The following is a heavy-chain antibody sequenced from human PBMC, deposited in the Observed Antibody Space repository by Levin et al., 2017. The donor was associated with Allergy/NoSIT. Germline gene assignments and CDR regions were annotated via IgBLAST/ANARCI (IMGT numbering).Heavy chain of an antibody. J-gene: IGHJ4*02. CDR3: ARVPRKYYFDY. Sequence: GYTFSAYRRISVRQAPGKGLEWVSSITSSSSYIYYADSVKGRFTISRDNAKNSLYLQMNSLRAEDTAVYYCARVPRKYYFDYWGQGTLVTVSS. D-gene: IGHD1-1*01. V-gene: IGHV3-21*01. CDR2: ITSSSSYI. CDR1: GYTFSAYR.